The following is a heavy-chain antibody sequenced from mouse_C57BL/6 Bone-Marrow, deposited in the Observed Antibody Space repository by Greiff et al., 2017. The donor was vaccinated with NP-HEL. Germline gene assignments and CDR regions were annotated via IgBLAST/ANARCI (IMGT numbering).Heavy chain of an antibody. J-gene: IGHJ4*01. CDR3: TLWLRHAMDY. V-gene: IGHV14-4*01. D-gene: IGHD2-2*01. CDR2: IDPENGDT. Sequence: VQLQQSGAELVRPGASVKLSCTASGFNIKDDYMHWVKQRPDQGLEWIGWIDPENGDTEYASKFQGKAPITADTSSNPDYPQLSSLTSEDTAGDYCTLWLRHAMDYWGQGTSVTVSS. CDR1: GFNIKDDY.